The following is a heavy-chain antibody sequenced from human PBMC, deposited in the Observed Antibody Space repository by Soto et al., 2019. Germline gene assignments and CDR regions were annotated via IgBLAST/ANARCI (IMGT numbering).Heavy chain of an antibody. CDR1: GGSVSSGSYY. CDR2: IYYSGST. V-gene: IGHV4-61*01. Sequence: QVQLQESGPGLVKPSETLSLTCTVSGGSVSSGSYYWSWIRQPPGKGLEWIGYIYYSGSTNYNPSLMSRVTISVDTCKKQCCLKMSSVTAADTAVYYCARESPASYCGGDCSPGYDGMNVWGKGTKVNVSS. D-gene: IGHD2-21*02. J-gene: IGHJ6*04. CDR3: ARESPASYCGGDCSPGYDGMNV.